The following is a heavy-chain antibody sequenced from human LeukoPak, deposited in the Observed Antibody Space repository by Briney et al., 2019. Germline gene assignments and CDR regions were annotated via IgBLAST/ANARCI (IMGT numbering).Heavy chain of an antibody. V-gene: IGHV1-2*02. J-gene: IGHJ4*02. CDR3: ARDFVGYCSGGSCYGHFDY. CDR2: INPNSGGT. D-gene: IGHD2-15*01. Sequence: GASVKVSCKASGYTFTGYYMHWVRQAPGQGLEWMGWINPNSGGTNYAQKLQGRVTMTTDTSTSTGYMELRSLRSDDTAVYYCARDFVGYCSGGSCYGHFDYWGQGTLVTVSS. CDR1: GYTFTGYY.